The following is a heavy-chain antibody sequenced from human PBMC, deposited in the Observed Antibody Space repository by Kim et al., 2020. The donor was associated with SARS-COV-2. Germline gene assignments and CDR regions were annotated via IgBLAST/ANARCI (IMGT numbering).Heavy chain of an antibody. CDR3: ARGRFLEWLSVVSGYFDL. CDR2: INHSGST. V-gene: IGHV4-34*01. D-gene: IGHD3-3*01. Sequence: SETLSLTCAVYGGSFSGYYWSWIRQPPGKGLEWIGEINHSGSTNYNPSLKSRVTISVDTSKNQFSLKLSSVTAADTAVYYCARGRFLEWLSVVSGYFDLWSRGTLVTVSS. CDR1: GGSFSGYY. J-gene: IGHJ2*01.